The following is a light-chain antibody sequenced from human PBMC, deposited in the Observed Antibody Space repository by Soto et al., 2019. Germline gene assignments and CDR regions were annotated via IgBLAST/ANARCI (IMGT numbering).Light chain of an antibody. CDR1: QNVNNY. J-gene: IGKJ5*01. Sequence: DIQMTQSPSSLSASVGDRVTITCRASQNVNNYLNWYQQKPGKAPRLLIFGASTLHSGVPPRFSGTGSGTDFTLTISSLQPEDFATYFCQQTYHTPPINFGQGTRLEIK. CDR3: QQTYHTPPIN. V-gene: IGKV1-39*01. CDR2: GAS.